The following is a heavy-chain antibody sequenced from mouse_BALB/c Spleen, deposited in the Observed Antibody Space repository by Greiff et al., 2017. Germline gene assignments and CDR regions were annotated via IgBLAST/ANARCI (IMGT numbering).Heavy chain of an antibody. J-gene: IGHJ3*01. Sequence: QVQLQQSGPELVKPGASVRISCKASGYTFTSYYIHWVKQRPGQGLEWIGWIYPGNVNTKYNEKFKGKATLTADKSSSTAYMQLSSLTSEDSAVYFCARSDYYDYGFAYWGQGTLVTVSA. CDR3: ARSDYYDYGFAY. D-gene: IGHD2-4*01. V-gene: IGHV1S56*01. CDR1: GYTFTSYY. CDR2: IYPGNVNT.